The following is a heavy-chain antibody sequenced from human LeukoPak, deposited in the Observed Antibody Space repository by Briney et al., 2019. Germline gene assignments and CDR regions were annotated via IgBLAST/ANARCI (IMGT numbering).Heavy chain of an antibody. D-gene: IGHD5-12*01. CDR3: ATWVGVATIGLYYFDY. Sequence: ASVKVSCKVSGYTLTELSMHWVRQAPGKGLEWMGGFDPEDGETIYAQKFQGRVTMTEDTSTDTAYMELSSLRSEDTAVYYCATWVGVATIGLYYFDYWGQGTLVTVSS. J-gene: IGHJ4*02. CDR1: GYTLTELS. CDR2: FDPEDGET. V-gene: IGHV1-24*01.